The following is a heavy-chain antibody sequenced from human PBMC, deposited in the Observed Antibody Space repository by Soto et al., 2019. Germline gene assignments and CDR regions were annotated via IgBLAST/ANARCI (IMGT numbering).Heavy chain of an antibody. CDR2: ISGSGDST. Sequence: EVKLLESGGGLVQPGGSLRRSCAASGFAFSSYVMSWVRQAAGKGLEWVSVISGSGDSTYYADSVKGRFTISRDNSKNTLYLQMNSLRAEDTAVYYCARRSSSWYFDYWGQGTLVTVSS. V-gene: IGHV3-23*01. CDR1: GFAFSSYV. CDR3: ARRSSSWYFDY. D-gene: IGHD6-13*01. J-gene: IGHJ4*02.